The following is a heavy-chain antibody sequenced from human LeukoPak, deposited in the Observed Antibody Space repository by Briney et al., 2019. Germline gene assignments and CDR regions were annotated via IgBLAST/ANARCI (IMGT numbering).Heavy chain of an antibody. CDR2: ISSDGSNK. CDR3: AKDSTSYYYGLDY. J-gene: IGHJ4*02. V-gene: IGHV3-30*18. CDR1: GFTFSTYG. D-gene: IGHD3-22*01. Sequence: GRSLRLSCAASGFTFSTYGMHWVRQAPGKGLEWVAVISSDGSNKYYADSVKGRFTISRDNSKNTLFLQMNSLRAEDTAVYYCAKDSTSYYYGLDYWGQGTLVTVSS.